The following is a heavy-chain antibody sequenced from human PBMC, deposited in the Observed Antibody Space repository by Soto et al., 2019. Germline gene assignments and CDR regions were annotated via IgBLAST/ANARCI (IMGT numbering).Heavy chain of an antibody. CDR1: GYSFTSYW. D-gene: IGHD3-9*01. Sequence: PGESLKISCKGSGYSFTSYWIGWVRQMPGKGLEWMGIIYPGDSDTRYSPSFQGQVTISADKSISTAYLQWSSLKASDTAMYYCARAILTGYSDCYFDYWGQGTLVTVSS. J-gene: IGHJ4*02. CDR3: ARAILTGYSDCYFDY. CDR2: IYPGDSDT. V-gene: IGHV5-51*01.